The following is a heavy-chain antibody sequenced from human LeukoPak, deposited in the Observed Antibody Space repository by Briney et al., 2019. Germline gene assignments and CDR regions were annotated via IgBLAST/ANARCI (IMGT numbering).Heavy chain of an antibody. CDR1: GFTFSSYS. V-gene: IGHV3-21*01. Sequence: GGSLRLSCAASGFTFSSYSMNWVRQAPGKGLEWVSSISSSGNYIYYADSLKGRFTISRDNAKNSLYLQMNSLRVEDTAVYYCASVHYYDSSGLDAFDIWGQGTMVTVSS. J-gene: IGHJ3*02. D-gene: IGHD3-22*01. CDR3: ASVHYYDSSGLDAFDI. CDR2: ISSSGNYI.